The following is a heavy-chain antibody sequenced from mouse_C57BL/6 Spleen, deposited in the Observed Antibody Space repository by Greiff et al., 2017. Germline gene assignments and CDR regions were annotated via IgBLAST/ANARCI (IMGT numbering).Heavy chain of an antibody. J-gene: IGHJ4*01. CDR1: GYTFTGYW. CDR2: ILPGSGST. V-gene: IGHV1-9*01. Sequence: VQLQQSGAELMKPGASVKLSCKATGYTFTGYWLEWVKQRPGHGLEWIGEILPGSGSTNYNEKFKGKATFTADTSSNPAYMQLSSLTTEDSAIDYWARRGRNYAMDYWGQGTSVTVSS. CDR3: ARRGRNYAMDY.